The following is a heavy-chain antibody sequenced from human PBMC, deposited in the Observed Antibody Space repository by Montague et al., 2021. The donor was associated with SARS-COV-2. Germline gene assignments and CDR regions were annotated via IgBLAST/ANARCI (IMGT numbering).Heavy chain of an antibody. Sequence: SETLSLTCTVSGGSISSSSYYWGWIRQPPGKGLEWIGSIYYSGSTYYNPSLKSRVTISVDTSKNQFSLKLSSVTAADTALYYCASERIYGSGGYYNPFLLVGYWGQGTLVTVSS. J-gene: IGHJ4*02. CDR3: ASERIYGSGGYYNPFLLVGY. CDR2: IYYSGST. CDR1: GGSISSSSYY. D-gene: IGHD3-10*01. V-gene: IGHV4-39*01.